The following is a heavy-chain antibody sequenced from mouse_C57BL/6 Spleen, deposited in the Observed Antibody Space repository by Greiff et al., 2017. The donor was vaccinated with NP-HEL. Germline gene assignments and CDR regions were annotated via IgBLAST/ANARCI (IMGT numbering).Heavy chain of an antibody. J-gene: IGHJ1*03. V-gene: IGHV1-50*01. Sequence: QVHVKQPGAELVKPGASVKLSCKASGYTFTSYWMQWVKQRPGQGLEWIGEIDPSDSYTNYNQKFKGKATLTVDTSSSTAYMQLSSLTSEDSAVYYCARGRAYFDVWGTGTTVTVSS. CDR3: ARGRAYFDV. CDR1: GYTFTSYW. CDR2: IDPSDSYT.